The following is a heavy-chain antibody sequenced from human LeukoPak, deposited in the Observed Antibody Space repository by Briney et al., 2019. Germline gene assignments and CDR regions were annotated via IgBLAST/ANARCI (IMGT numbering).Heavy chain of an antibody. J-gene: IGHJ4*02. Sequence: GGSLRLSCAASGFAFSDYWMSWVRQAPGKGPEWVANIKEDGSEKYYVDSVKGRFTISRDNAKNSLYLQMNSLRAKDTAVYYCARGTYYYDSTRDWGQGTLVTVSS. CDR1: GFAFSDYW. CDR3: ARGTYYYDSTRD. D-gene: IGHD3-22*01. CDR2: IKEDGSEK. V-gene: IGHV3-7*01.